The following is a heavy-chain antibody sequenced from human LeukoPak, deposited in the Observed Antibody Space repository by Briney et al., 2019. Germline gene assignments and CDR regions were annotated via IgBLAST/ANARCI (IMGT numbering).Heavy chain of an antibody. CDR1: GFTFSSYA. CDR3: AKDRSSVDFWSRSAGYYSDY. D-gene: IGHD3-3*01. V-gene: IGHV3-23*01. Sequence: GGSLRLSCAASGFTFSSYAMSWVRQAPGKGLEWVSAISGSGGSTYYADSVKGRFTISRDNSKNTLYLQMNSLRAEDTAVYYCAKDRSSVDFWSRSAGYYSDYWGQGTLVTVSS. CDR2: ISGSGGST. J-gene: IGHJ4*02.